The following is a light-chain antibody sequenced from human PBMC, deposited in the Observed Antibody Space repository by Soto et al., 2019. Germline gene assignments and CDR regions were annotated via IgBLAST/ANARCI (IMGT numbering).Light chain of an antibody. CDR2: SNN. CDR3: AAWDDSLNVLV. CDR1: SSNIGSKS. V-gene: IGLV1-44*01. J-gene: IGLJ2*01. Sequence: QSVLTQPPSVSGTPGQRVTISCSGSSSNIGSKSVSWYQHLPQTAPKLLIYSNNQRPLGVPDRFSGSKSGTSASLAISGLQSDDETQYYCAAWDDSLNVLVFGGGTKLTVL.